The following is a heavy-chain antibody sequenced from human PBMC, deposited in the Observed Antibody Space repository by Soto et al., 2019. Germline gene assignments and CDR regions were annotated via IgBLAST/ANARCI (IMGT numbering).Heavy chain of an antibody. V-gene: IGHV1-8*01. J-gene: IGHJ4*02. CDR3: ASTPGLNCTNGVCPY. CDR1: GYTFTSYD. Sequence: ASVKVSCKASGYTFTSYDINWVRQAPGQGLEWMGWMNPNSGNTGYAQKFQGRVTMTRNTSISTAYMELSSLRSEDTAVYYCASTPGLNCTNGVCPYWGQGTLVTVSS. CDR2: MNPNSGNT. D-gene: IGHD2-8*01.